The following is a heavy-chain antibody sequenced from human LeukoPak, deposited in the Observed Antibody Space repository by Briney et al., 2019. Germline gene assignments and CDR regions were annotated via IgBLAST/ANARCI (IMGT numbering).Heavy chain of an antibody. J-gene: IGHJ6*03. CDR3: AREGPISGSYYHYYYMDV. Sequence: QSGGSLRLSCAASGFTFSSYGMNWGRQAPGKGLEWVSYISSSGSTIYYADSVKGRFTISRDNAKNSLYLQMNSPRAEDTAVYYCAREGPISGSYYHYYYMDVWGKGTTVTISS. CDR1: GFTFSSYG. V-gene: IGHV3-48*03. D-gene: IGHD1-26*01. CDR2: ISSSGSTI.